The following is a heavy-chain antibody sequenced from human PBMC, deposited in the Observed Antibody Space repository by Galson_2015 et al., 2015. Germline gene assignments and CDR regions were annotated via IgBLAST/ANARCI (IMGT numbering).Heavy chain of an antibody. Sequence: SETLSLTCTVSGGSISSSNYYWGWLRQPPGKGLEWIGNIYHSGGTYYNPSLKSRVTISVDTSKNKFSLRGKSVTSADTAIYYCHHLDYWGQGTLVTVSS. CDR3: HHLDY. J-gene: IGHJ4*02. CDR1: GGSISSSNYY. V-gene: IGHV4-39*01. CDR2: IYHSGGT.